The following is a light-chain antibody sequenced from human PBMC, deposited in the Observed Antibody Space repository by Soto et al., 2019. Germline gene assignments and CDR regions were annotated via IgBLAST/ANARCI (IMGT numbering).Light chain of an antibody. Sequence: DIQMTQSPSSLSASVGDRVTITCRASQSISSYLNWYQQKPGKAPKLLIYAASSLQSGVPSRFSGSGSGTDFTLTISSLQPEDFATYYCQQSDSTPLYTFGQGTKLEIK. CDR2: AAS. V-gene: IGKV1-39*01. CDR3: QQSDSTPLYT. J-gene: IGKJ2*01. CDR1: QSISSY.